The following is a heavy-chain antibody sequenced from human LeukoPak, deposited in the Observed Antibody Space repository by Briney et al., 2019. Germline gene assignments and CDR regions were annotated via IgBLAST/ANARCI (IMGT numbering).Heavy chain of an antibody. V-gene: IGHV3-30*02. CDR1: GFTFGTYW. J-gene: IGHJ4*02. Sequence: PGGSLRLSCGASGFTFGTYWMHWVRQAPGKGLEWVAFIRYDGSNKYYADSVKGRFTISRDNSKNTLYLQMNSLRAEDTAVYYCAKDYTDPLEQWLVPDFDYWGQGTLVTVSS. D-gene: IGHD6-19*01. CDR3: AKDYTDPLEQWLVPDFDY. CDR2: IRYDGSNK.